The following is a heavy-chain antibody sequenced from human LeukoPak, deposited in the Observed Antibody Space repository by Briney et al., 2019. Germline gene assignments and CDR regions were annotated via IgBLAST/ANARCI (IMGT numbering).Heavy chain of an antibody. CDR3: ARGKGEHYDCWSGYAKYNWFDP. J-gene: IGHJ5*02. Sequence: ASVKVSCKASGYTFTSYDINWVRQAPGPGLEWMGWMSPNSGNTGYAQKFQGKVTMTRNTSISTAYMELSSLRSEDTAVYCCARGKGEHYDCWSGYAKYNWFDPWGQGTLVTVSS. V-gene: IGHV1-8*01. CDR1: GYTFTSYD. CDR2: MSPNSGNT. D-gene: IGHD3-3*01.